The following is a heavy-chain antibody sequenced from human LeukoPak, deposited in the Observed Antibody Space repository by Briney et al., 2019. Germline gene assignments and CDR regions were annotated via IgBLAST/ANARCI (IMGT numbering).Heavy chain of an antibody. Sequence: GGSLRLSCAASGFTFSSYTLSWVRQAPGRGLEWVSTISGGGDYTSYADSVKGRFTISRDNSKNTLYLQMSGLRVEDSALYYCAKRRFLESTPYYFDYWGQGTLVTVSS. CDR2: ISGGGDYT. V-gene: IGHV3-23*01. CDR3: AKRRFLESTPYYFDY. J-gene: IGHJ4*02. D-gene: IGHD3-3*01. CDR1: GFTFSSYT.